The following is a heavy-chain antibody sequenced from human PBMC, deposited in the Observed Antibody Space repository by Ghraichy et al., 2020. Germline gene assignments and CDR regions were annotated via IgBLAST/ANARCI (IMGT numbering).Heavy chain of an antibody. CDR1: GGSISSSNW. Sequence: SETLSLTCAVSGGSISSSNWWSWVRQPPGKGLEWIGEIYHSGSTNYNPSLKSRVTISVDKSKNQFSLKLSSVTAADTAVYYCARDRGDTAMVTGWFDPWGQGTLVTVSS. J-gene: IGHJ5*02. V-gene: IGHV4-4*02. CDR3: ARDRGDTAMVTGWFDP. CDR2: IYHSGST. D-gene: IGHD5-18*01.